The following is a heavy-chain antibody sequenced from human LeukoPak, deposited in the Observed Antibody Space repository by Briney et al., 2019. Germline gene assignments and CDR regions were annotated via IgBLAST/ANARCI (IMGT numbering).Heavy chain of an antibody. J-gene: IGHJ4*02. CDR2: IHPSGML. D-gene: IGHD3-22*01. CDR1: EASFNSDDQY. V-gene: IGHV4-31*03. CDR3: SRGLDSRKLGY. Sequence: SETLYLTCTVSEASFNSDDQYWHWIRQSPGKGLEWIGSIHPSGMLYNNPSLESRVTMSRDTSKNQFSLNLNSVTAADTAVYFCSRGLDSRKLGYWGQGILVTVSS.